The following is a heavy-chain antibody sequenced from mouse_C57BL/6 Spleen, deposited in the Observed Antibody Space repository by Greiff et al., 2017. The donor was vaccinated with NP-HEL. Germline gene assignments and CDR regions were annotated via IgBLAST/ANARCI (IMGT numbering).Heavy chain of an antibody. CDR2: ISDGGSYT. D-gene: IGHD4-1*01. V-gene: IGHV5-4*03. J-gene: IGHJ2*01. CDR3: ASQAPNWDYFDY. Sequence: DVMLVESGGGLVKPGGSLKLSCAASGFTFSSYAMSWVRQTPEKRLEWVATISDGGSYTYYPDNVKGRFTISRDNAKNNLYLQISHLKSEDTAMYYCASQAPNWDYFDYWGQGTTLTVSS. CDR1: GFTFSSYA.